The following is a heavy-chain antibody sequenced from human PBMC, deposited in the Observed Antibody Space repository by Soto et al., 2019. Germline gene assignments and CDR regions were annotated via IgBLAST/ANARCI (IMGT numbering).Heavy chain of an antibody. D-gene: IGHD2-2*03. CDR3: AREGNLGRWIQPLDS. V-gene: IGHV4-59*01. Sequence: SETLSLTCTVSGGSISSYYWSWIRQPPGKGLEWIGYIYSSGSTNYNPSLKSRVTISVDTSKNQLSLKLSSVTAADTAVYFCAREGNLGRWIQPLDSWGQGTLVTVSS. J-gene: IGHJ4*02. CDR2: IYSSGST. CDR1: GGSISSYY.